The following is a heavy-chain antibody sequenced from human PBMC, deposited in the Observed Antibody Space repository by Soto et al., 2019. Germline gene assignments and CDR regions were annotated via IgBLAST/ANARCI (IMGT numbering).Heavy chain of an antibody. CDR1: GFTFDDYA. CDR2: ISWNSGSI. Sequence: EVQLVESGGGLVQPGRSLRLSCAASGFTFDDYAMHWVRQAPGKGLEWVSGISWNSGSIGYADSVKGRFTISRDNAKNSLYLQMNSLRAEDTALYYCAKETTVNYGMDVWGQGTTVTVSS. CDR3: AKETTVNYGMDV. J-gene: IGHJ6*02. V-gene: IGHV3-9*01.